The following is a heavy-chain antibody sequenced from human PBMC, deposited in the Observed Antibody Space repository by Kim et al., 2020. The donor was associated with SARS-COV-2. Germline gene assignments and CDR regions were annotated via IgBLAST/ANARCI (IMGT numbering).Heavy chain of an antibody. Sequence: SETLSLTCAVYGGSFSGYYWSWIRQPPGKGLEWIGEINHSGSTNYNPSLKSRVTISVDTSKNQFSLKLSSVTAADTAVYYCARAPGTAAGSLSYYFDYWGQGTLVTVSS. CDR1: GGSFSGYY. D-gene: IGHD6-13*01. CDR2: INHSGST. CDR3: ARAPGTAAGSLSYYFDY. J-gene: IGHJ4*02. V-gene: IGHV4-34*01.